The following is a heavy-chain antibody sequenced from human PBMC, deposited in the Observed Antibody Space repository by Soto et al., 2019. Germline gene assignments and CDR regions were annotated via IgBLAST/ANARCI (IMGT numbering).Heavy chain of an antibody. CDR1: GFTFSGSA. CDR2: IRSKANNYAT. Sequence: EVQLVESGGGLVQPGESLKLSCAVSGFTFSGSAMHWVRQASGKGLEWVGRIRSKANNYATAYAASVKGRFTISRDDSENTAYRQMNSLKSEDTAVYYCTRGYGDYVRDYWGQGTLVTVSS. V-gene: IGHV3-73*01. J-gene: IGHJ4*02. D-gene: IGHD4-17*01. CDR3: TRGYGDYVRDY.